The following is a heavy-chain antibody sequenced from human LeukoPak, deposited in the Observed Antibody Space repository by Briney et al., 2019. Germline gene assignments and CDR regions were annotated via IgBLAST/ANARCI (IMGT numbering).Heavy chain of an antibody. Sequence: TSETLSLTCTVSGGSISSSSYYWGWIRQPPGKGLEWIGSIYYSGSTYYNPSLKSRVTISVDTSKNQFSLKLSSVTAADTAVYYCARGHSSSTWGQGTLVTVSS. CDR3: ARGHSSST. CDR2: IYYSGST. V-gene: IGHV4-39*07. J-gene: IGHJ5*02. D-gene: IGHD6-6*01. CDR1: GGSISSSSYY.